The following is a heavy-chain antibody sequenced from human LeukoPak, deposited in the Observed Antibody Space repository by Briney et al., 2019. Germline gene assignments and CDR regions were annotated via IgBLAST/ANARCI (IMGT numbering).Heavy chain of an antibody. CDR3: ARPTDSSVDH. J-gene: IGHJ5*02. CDR1: GLTFSDSY. Sequence: NPGGSLRLSCVASGLTFSDSYMSWIRQAPGKGLEWITYISGSGTTIYHADSVKGRFTISRDNAKSSVYLQMNSLREEDTAVYYCARPTDSSVDHWGQGTLVTVSS. D-gene: IGHD5-18*01. V-gene: IGHV3-11*01. CDR2: ISGSGTTI.